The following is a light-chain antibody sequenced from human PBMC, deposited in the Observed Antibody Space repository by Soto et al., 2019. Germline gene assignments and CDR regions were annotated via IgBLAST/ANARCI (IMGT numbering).Light chain of an antibody. CDR2: ANA. V-gene: IGLV1-40*01. CDR1: SSDIGAGND. J-gene: IGLJ2*01. Sequence: QSVLTQPPSVSGAPGQRVTLSCSGSSSDIGAGNDVHWYQQLPGTPPKLVIFANAIRPSGVPDRFSGSRSGTSASLAITGLQAEDEADYYCQSYDSSLTASVFGGGTKLTVL. CDR3: QSYDSSLTASV.